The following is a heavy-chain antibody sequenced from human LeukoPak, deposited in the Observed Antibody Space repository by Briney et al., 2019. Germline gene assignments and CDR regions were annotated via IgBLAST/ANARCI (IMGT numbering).Heavy chain of an antibody. CDR2: INPIFGTA. J-gene: IGHJ4*02. V-gene: IGHV1-69*01. Sequence: ASVKVSCKASGGTFSSYGVSWVRQAPGQGLEWMGGINPIFGTAKYPQKFQGRVTITADESTSTAYMELSSLRSEDTAVFYCARDQSRDSGSYDFCGAGTLVTVSS. CDR1: GGTFSSYG. CDR3: ARDQSRDSGSYDF. D-gene: IGHD1-26*01.